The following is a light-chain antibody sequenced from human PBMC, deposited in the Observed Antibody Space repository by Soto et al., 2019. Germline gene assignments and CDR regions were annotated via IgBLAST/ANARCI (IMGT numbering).Light chain of an antibody. CDR3: TSYTGRV. V-gene: IGLV2-14*01. CDR2: EVT. J-gene: IGLJ3*02. Sequence: QSALTQPASVSGSPGQSITISCTGTSSDIGDYDYVSWYQQHPGKAPKLIIYEVTNRPSGVSDRFSGSKSGNTASLSISGLQSEDEADYYCTSYTGRVFGGGTKLTVL. CDR1: SSDIGDYDY.